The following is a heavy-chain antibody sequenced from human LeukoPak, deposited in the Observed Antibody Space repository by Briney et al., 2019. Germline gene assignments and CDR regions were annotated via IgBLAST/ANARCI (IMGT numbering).Heavy chain of an antibody. CDR1: GFTFSSYW. D-gene: IGHD4-17*01. CDR2: INSDGSST. CDR3: ADGDYGGFGGY. V-gene: IGHV3-74*01. J-gene: IGHJ4*02. Sequence: GGSLRLSCAASGFTFSSYWMHWVRQAPGKGLVWVSRINSDGSSTSYADSVKGRFTISRDNAKNTLYLQMNSMRAEDTAVYYCADGDYGGFGGYWGQGTLVTVSS.